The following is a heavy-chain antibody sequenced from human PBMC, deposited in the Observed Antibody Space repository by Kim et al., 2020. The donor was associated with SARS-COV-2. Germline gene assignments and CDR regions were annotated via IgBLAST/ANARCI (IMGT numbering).Heavy chain of an antibody. D-gene: IGHD3-3*01. V-gene: IGHV3-23*01. CDR3: AKDQRFLEWLLPYDAFDI. CDR2: ISGSGGST. Sequence: GGSLRLSCAASGFTFSSYAMSWVRQAPGKGLEWVSAISGSGGSTYYADSVKGRFTISRDNSKNTLYLQMNSLRAEDTAVYYCAKDQRFLEWLLPYDAFDIWGQGTMVTVSS. J-gene: IGHJ3*02. CDR1: GFTFSSYA.